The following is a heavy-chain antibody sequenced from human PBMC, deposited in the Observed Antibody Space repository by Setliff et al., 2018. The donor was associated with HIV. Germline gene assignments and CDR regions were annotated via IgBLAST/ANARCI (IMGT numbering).Heavy chain of an antibody. D-gene: IGHD3-22*01. V-gene: IGHV4-4*09. CDR2: IYTTGST. CDR1: GDSTSSYY. J-gene: IGHJ4*02. Sequence: KASETLSLTCPVSGDSTSSYYWSWIRQPPGKGLERIGYIYTTGSTNYNPSLKSRVTISLDTSKNQLSLKLSSVTAADTAVYYCAHYYYDTSGQPFDYWGQGTLVTVSS. CDR3: AHYYYDTSGQPFDY.